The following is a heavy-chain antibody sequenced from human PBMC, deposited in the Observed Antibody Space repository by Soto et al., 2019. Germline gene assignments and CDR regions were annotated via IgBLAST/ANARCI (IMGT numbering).Heavy chain of an antibody. V-gene: IGHV4-34*01. J-gene: IGHJ4*02. CDR2: INHSGST. D-gene: IGHD3-10*01. CDR1: GGSFSGYY. Sequence: QVQLQQWGAGLLKPSETLSLTCAVYGGSFSGYYWSWIRQPPGKGLEWIGEINHSGSTNYNPSLKSRVTISVATSKNQFSLKLSSVTAADTAVYYCARAPRLWFGEPTRYYFDYWGQGTLVTVSS. CDR3: ARAPRLWFGEPTRYYFDY.